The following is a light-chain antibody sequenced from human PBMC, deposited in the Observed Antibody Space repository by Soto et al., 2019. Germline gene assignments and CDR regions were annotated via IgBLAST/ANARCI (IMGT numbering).Light chain of an antibody. Sequence: QSALTQPPSASGTPGQWVTISCSGSSSNVGSHTVNWYQQLPGTAPTLLIYDNNQRPSGVSDRFSGSKSGTSASLVIGGLQSEDEADYYCAAWDDSLNGNGPHVVFGGGTKLTVL. V-gene: IGLV1-44*01. CDR3: AAWDDSLNGNGPHVV. CDR1: SSNVGSHT. CDR2: DNN. J-gene: IGLJ2*01.